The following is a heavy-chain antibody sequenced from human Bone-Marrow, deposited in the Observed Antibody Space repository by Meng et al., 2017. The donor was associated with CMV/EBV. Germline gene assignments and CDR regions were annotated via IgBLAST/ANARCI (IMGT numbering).Heavy chain of an antibody. CDR1: GGSFSGYY. CDR2: INHSGST. J-gene: IGHJ6*02. Sequence: SETLSLTCAVYGGSFSGYYWSWIRQPPGKGLEWIGEINHSGSTNYNPSLKSRVTISVDTSKNQFSLKLSSVTAADTAVYYCAAWEAYYYGMDVWGQGTTVTFSS. D-gene: IGHD1-26*01. CDR3: AAWEAYYYGMDV. V-gene: IGHV4-34*01.